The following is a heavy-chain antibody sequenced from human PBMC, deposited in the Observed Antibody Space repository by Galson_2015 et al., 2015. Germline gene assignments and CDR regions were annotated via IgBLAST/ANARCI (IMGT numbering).Heavy chain of an antibody. D-gene: IGHD3-16*01. CDR2: ITSSSSYI. J-gene: IGHJ4*02. V-gene: IGHV3-21*01. CDR3: ARAQKGYDATGY. Sequence: SLRLSCAASGFIFSTYSMNWVRQAPGKGLEWVSSITSSSSYISYADSVKGRFAVSRDNAKNSLFLQMNSLRDDDTAVYYCARAQKGYDATGYWGQGTLVTVSS. CDR1: GFIFSTYS.